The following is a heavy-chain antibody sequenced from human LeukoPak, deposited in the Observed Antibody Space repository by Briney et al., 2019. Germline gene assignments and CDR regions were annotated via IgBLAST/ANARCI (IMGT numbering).Heavy chain of an antibody. Sequence: ASVKVSCKVSGYTLTELSMHWVRQAPGKGLEWMGGFDPEDGEIIYPQKFQGRVTMTEDTPTDTAYMELSSLRSEDTAVYYCATVVLPPDWFDPWGQGTLVTVSS. CDR2: FDPEDGEI. V-gene: IGHV1-24*01. CDR3: ATVVLPPDWFDP. CDR1: GYTLTELS. J-gene: IGHJ5*02.